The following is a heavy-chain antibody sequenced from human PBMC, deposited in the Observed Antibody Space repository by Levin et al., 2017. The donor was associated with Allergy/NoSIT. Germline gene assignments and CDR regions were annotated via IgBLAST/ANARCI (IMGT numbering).Heavy chain of an antibody. J-gene: IGHJ4*02. CDR2: INSDGSST. Sequence: SSETLSLTCAASGFTFSSYWMHWVRQAPGKGLVWVSRINSDGSSTSYADSVKGRFTISRDNAKNTLYLQMNSLRAEDTAVYYCAIFPRPGYSDGLSNYWGQGTLVTVSS. CDR1: GFTFSSYW. V-gene: IGHV3-74*01. D-gene: IGHD5-18*01. CDR3: AIFPRPGYSDGLSNY.